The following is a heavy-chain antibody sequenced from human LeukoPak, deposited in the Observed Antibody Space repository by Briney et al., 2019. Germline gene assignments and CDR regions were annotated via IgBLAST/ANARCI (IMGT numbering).Heavy chain of an antibody. Sequence: SQTLSLTCVISGDTVSSNSVAWNWIRQSPSRGLEWLGRTYYRSKWYDDYTRSMQARISANPDTSKNQISLQFNSVTPEDTAVYYCARGGYCWSVSLFDSWGQGTLVTVSS. CDR2: TYYRSKWYD. V-gene: IGHV6-1*01. J-gene: IGHJ5*01. D-gene: IGHD1-26*01. CDR3: ARGGYCWSVSLFDS. CDR1: GDTVSSNSVA.